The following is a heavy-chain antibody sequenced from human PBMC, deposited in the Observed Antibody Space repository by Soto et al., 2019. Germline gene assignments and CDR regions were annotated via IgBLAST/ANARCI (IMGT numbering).Heavy chain of an antibody. CDR1: GGSISSGGYY. V-gene: IGHV4-31*03. CDR3: ARADTATFYYYYGMDV. J-gene: IGHJ6*02. CDR2: IYYSGST. Sequence: SETLSLTCTVSGGSISSGGYYWSWIRQHPGKGLEWIGYIYYSGSTYYNPSLKSRVTISVDTSKNQFSLKLSSVTAADTAVYYCARADTATFYYYYGMDVWGQGTTVTVSS. D-gene: IGHD5-18*01.